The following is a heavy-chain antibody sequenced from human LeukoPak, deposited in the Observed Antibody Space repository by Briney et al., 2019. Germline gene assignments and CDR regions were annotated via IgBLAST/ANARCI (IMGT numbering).Heavy chain of an antibody. CDR1: GYTFTGYY. CDR3: ARGFLRGSGSYYFDY. Sequence: ASVKVSCKASGYTFTGYYMHWVRQAPGQGLEWMGWINPNSGGTNYAQKFQGWVTMTRDTSISTAYMELSRLRSDDTAVYYCARGFLRGSGSYYFDYWGQGTLVTVSS. J-gene: IGHJ4*02. V-gene: IGHV1-2*04. CDR2: INPNSGGT. D-gene: IGHD3-10*01.